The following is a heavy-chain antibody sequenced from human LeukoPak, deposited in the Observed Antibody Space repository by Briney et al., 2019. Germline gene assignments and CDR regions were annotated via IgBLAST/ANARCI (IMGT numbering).Heavy chain of an antibody. Sequence: ASVKVSCKASGYTFTGYYMHWVRQAPGQGLEWMGWINPNSGGTNYTQKLQGRVTMTRDTSISTAYMELSRLRSDDTAVYYCARDADYYYYMDVWGKGTTVTVSS. J-gene: IGHJ6*03. CDR1: GYTFTGYY. CDR2: INPNSGGT. CDR3: ARDADYYYYMDV. V-gene: IGHV1-2*02.